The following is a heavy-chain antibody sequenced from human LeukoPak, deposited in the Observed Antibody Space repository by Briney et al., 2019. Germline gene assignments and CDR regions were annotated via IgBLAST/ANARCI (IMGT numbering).Heavy chain of an antibody. CDR3: AKDGFGYRDAFDI. J-gene: IGHJ3*02. CDR2: ISGGGGRT. Sequence: GGSLRLSCAASRFTFSSYGMSWVRQAPGKGLEWVSGISGGGGRTYYADSVKGRFTISRDNSKNTLYLQMNSLRAEDTALYYCAKDGFGYRDAFDIWGQGTMVTVSS. D-gene: IGHD5-18*01. CDR1: RFTFSSYG. V-gene: IGHV3-23*01.